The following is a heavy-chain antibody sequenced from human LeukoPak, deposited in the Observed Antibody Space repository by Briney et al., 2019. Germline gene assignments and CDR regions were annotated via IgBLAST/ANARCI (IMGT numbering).Heavy chain of an antibody. CDR1: GGSFSGYY. Sequence: AETQSLTCAVYGGSFSGYYRSWIRQPPGKGLEWIGEINHSGGTNYNPSLKSRVTISVDTSKNQFSLKLSSVTAADTAVYYCARGRGGDYGLSIWGQGTMVTVSS. J-gene: IGHJ3*02. D-gene: IGHD4-17*01. CDR2: INHSGGT. CDR3: ARGRGGDYGLSI. V-gene: IGHV4-34*01.